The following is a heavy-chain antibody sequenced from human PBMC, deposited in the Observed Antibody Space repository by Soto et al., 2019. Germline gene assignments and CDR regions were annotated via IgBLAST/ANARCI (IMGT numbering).Heavy chain of an antibody. CDR1: GGSFIGYY. CDR3: ARRDSGTWSYYYYMDV. V-gene: IGHV4-34*01. CDR2: INHSGST. D-gene: IGHD6-13*01. Sequence: SETLSLTCAVYGGSFIGYYWSWIRQPPGKGLEWIGEINHSGSTNYNPSLKSRVTISIDTSKSQFSLKLSSVTAADTAVYYCARRDSGTWSYYYYMDVWGKGTTVTVSS. J-gene: IGHJ6*03.